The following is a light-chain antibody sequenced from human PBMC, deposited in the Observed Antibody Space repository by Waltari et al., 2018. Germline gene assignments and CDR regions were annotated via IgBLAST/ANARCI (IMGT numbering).Light chain of an antibody. CDR2: DAS. J-gene: IGKJ1*01. Sequence: DIQMTQSPSSLSASVVDRVTITCRASQSISSYLNWYQQKPGKAPKLLIYDASSLKSGVPSRFSGSGSGTDFTITISSLQPEDFATYYCKQSYSTPRTFGQGTKVEIK. CDR3: KQSYSTPRT. V-gene: IGKV1-39*01. CDR1: QSISSY.